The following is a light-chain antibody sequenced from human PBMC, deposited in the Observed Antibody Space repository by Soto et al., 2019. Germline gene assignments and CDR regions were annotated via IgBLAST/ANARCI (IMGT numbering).Light chain of an antibody. V-gene: IGKV1-5*03. CDR1: QTISSW. CDR2: KAS. CDR3: QHYNSYSEA. J-gene: IGKJ1*01. Sequence: DLQMTQSPSTLSGSVGDSVTITCRASQTISSWLAWYQQKPGKAPKLLIYKASTLKSGVPSRFSGSGSGTEFTLTISSLQPDDFATYYCQHYNSYSEAFGQGTKVELK.